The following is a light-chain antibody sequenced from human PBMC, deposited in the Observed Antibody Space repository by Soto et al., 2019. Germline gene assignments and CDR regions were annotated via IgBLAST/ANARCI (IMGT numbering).Light chain of an antibody. Sequence: QSVVTQPRSASGSPGQSVTISCTRTSSDVGSYNYVSWYQQHPGKAPKLMIYEVSKRPSGVPDRFSGSKSGNTASLTVSGLQAEDEADYYCSSFAGNNDYVFGTGTKVTVL. V-gene: IGLV2-8*01. CDR3: SSFAGNNDYV. CDR1: SSDVGSYNY. CDR2: EVS. J-gene: IGLJ1*01.